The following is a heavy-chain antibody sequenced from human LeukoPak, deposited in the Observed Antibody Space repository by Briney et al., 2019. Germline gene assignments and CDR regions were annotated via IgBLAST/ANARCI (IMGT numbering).Heavy chain of an antibody. D-gene: IGHD3-10*01. V-gene: IGHV4-39*02. CDR3: ARDKLWFGELKGFDP. CDR2: VFSTGTT. J-gene: IGHJ5*02. CDR1: GGSISSSSYY. Sequence: SETLSLTCTVSGGSISSSSYYWGWIRQPPGKGLEWIGSVFSTGTTFYNPSLKSRVTISVDTSKDQFSLKLSSVTAADTAVYYCARDKLWFGELKGFDPWGQGTLVTVSS.